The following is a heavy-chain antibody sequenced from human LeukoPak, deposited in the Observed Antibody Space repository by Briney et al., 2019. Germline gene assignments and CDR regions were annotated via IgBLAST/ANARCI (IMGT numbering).Heavy chain of an antibody. Sequence: ASVKVSCKASGYTFTSYAMHWVRQAPGQRLEWMGRINAGNGNTKYSQKFQGRVTITRDTSASTAYMELSSLRSEDTAVYYCARQLADTPYYYYGMDVWGQGTTVTVSS. V-gene: IGHV1-3*01. J-gene: IGHJ6*02. CDR2: INAGNGNT. CDR3: ARQLADTPYYYYGMDV. D-gene: IGHD1-1*01. CDR1: GYTFTSYA.